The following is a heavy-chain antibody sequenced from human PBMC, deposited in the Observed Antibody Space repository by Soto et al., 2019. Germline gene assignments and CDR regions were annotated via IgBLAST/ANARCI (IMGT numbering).Heavy chain of an antibody. J-gene: IGHJ4*02. D-gene: IGHD2-2*01. Sequence: ETLTRICSASGFPISTYAMYWIRLAPANGVAWVSSISGSGGSTSYADYVPGRFTSSRETSKNTLFLQLISLRAEATAVHYFERCLGDSSRSSFYFSFDDWGQGTMVTVSS. CDR3: ERCLGDSSRSSFYFSFDD. CDR2: ISGSGGST. CDR1: GFPISTYA. V-gene: IGHV3-23*01.